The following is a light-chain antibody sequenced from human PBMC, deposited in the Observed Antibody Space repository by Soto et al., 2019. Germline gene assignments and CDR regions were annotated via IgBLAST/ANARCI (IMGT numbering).Light chain of an antibody. CDR3: SSYTTSTPLSV. J-gene: IGLJ1*01. CDR2: DVS. Sequence: QSALTQPASVSGSPGQSITISCTGTSGDVGGYNYVSWYQQHPGKVPKLMIYDVSNRPSGISNRFSGSKSGNTASLTISGLQAEDEADYYCSSYTTSTPLSVFGTGTKVTVL. CDR1: SGDVGGYNY. V-gene: IGLV2-14*01.